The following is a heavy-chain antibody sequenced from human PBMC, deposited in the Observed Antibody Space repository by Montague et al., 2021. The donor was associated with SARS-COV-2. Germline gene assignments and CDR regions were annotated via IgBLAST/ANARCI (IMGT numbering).Heavy chain of an antibody. V-gene: IGHV3-33*01. J-gene: IGHJ4*02. CDR1: GFTFSSYG. CDR3: ARGRQSLYSNYFGGVSPYYFDY. D-gene: IGHD4-11*01. CDR2: IRYDGSNK. Sequence: SLRLSCAASGFTFSSYGMHWVRQAPGKGLEWVAVIRYDGSNKYYADSVKGRFTISRDNSKNTLYLQMNSLRAEDTAVYYCARGRQSLYSNYFGGVSPYYFDYWGQGTLVTVSS.